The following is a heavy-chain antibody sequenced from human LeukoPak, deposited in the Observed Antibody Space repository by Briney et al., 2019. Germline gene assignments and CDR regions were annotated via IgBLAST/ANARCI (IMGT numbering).Heavy chain of an antibody. CDR3: ARFQDYGDYRVDAFDI. V-gene: IGHV1-69*04. Sequence: SVKVSCKASGGTFSSYAISWVRQAPGQGLEWMGRIVPILGIANYAQKFQGRVTITADKSTSTAYMELSSLRSEDTAVYYCARFQDYGDYRVDAFDIWGQGTMVTVSS. CDR2: IVPILGIA. J-gene: IGHJ3*02. CDR1: GGTFSSYA. D-gene: IGHD4-17*01.